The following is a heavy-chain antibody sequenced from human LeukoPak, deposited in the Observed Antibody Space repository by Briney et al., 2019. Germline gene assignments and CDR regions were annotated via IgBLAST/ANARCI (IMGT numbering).Heavy chain of an antibody. CDR2: ISGSGGST. D-gene: IGHD2-15*01. CDR3: AKDSSLRDAFDI. Sequence: GGPLRLSCAASGFTFSSYAMSWVRQAPGKGLEWVSAISGSGGSTYYADSVKGRFTISRDNSKNTLYLQMNSLRAEDTAVYYCAKDSSLRDAFDIWGQGTMVTVSS. J-gene: IGHJ3*02. CDR1: GFTFSSYA. V-gene: IGHV3-23*01.